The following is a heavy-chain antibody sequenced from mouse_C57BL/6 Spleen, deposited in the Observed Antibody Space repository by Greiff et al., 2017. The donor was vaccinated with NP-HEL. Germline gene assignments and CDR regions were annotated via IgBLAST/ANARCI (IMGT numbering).Heavy chain of an antibody. CDR1: GFTFSSYA. V-gene: IGHV5-9-1*02. J-gene: IGHJ2*01. CDR2: ISSGGDYI. Sequence: EVKVVESGEGLVKPGGSLKLSCAASGFTFSSYAMSWVRQTPEKRLEWVAYISSGGDYIYYADTVKGRFTISRDNARNTLYLQMSSLKSEDTAMYYCTRVGYYYFDYWGQGTTLTVSS. D-gene: IGHD2-3*01. CDR3: TRVGYYYFDY.